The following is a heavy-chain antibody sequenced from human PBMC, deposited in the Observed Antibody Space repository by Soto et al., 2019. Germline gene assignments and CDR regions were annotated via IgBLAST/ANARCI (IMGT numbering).Heavy chain of an antibody. D-gene: IGHD1-26*01. CDR3: ARNANSGSYYFAGDLDY. CDR1: GYSFTSYW. Sequence: GESLKISCKGSGYSFTSYWIGWVRQMPGKGLEWMGIIYPGDSDTRYSPSFQGQVTISADKSISTAYLQWSSLKASDTAMYYCARNANSGSYYFAGDLDYWGQGTLVTVSS. V-gene: IGHV5-51*01. CDR2: IYPGDSDT. J-gene: IGHJ4*02.